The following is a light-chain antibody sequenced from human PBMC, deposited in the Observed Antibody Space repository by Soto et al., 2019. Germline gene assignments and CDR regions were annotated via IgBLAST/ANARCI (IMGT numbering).Light chain of an antibody. CDR2: RND. CDR1: NSNIGSNH. V-gene: IGLV1-47*01. CDR3: AVWDDSLSGRGM. J-gene: IGLJ3*02. Sequence: QSVLTQPPSASGTPGQTVTISCFGSNSNIGSNHVNWYRQVPVSAPKLLIYRNDQRPSGVPDRFSGSKSGTSASLAISGLRADDEADYYCAVWDDSLSGRGMFVGGTKLTVL.